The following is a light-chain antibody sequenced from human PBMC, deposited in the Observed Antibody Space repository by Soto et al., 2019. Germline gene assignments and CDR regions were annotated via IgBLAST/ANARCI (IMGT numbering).Light chain of an antibody. J-gene: IGLJ1*01. CDR2: EGS. Sequence: QSALTQPASVSGSPGQSITISCTGTSSDVGTYNLVSWYQQHPGKAPKLMIYEGSKRPSGVSNRFSGSKSGNTASLTISGLQAEDEADYYCCSYAANYVFGTGTKVTVL. CDR3: CSYAANYV. V-gene: IGLV2-23*01. CDR1: SSDVGTYNL.